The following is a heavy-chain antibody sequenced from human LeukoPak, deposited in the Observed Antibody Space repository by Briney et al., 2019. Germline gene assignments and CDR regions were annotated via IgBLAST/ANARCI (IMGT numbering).Heavy chain of an antibody. J-gene: IGHJ4*02. CDR2: ISAYNGNT. CDR1: GYTFTSYG. D-gene: IGHD1-26*01. Sequence: ASVKVSCKASGYTFTSYGISWVRQGPGQGLEWMGWISAYNGNTNYAQKLQGRVTMTTDTSTSTAYMELRSLRSDDTAVYYCARDLGTLGIVGEWPWGYWGQGTLVTVSS. CDR3: ARDLGTLGIVGEWPWGY. V-gene: IGHV1-18*01.